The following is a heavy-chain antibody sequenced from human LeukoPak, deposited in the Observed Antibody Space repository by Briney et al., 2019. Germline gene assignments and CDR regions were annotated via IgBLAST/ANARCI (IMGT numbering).Heavy chain of an antibody. CDR3: AAYPDSSGLDMAFDI. V-gene: IGHV5-51*01. J-gene: IGHJ3*02. Sequence: GESLKISCKGSGYSFTSYWIGWVRQMPGKGLEWMGIIYPGDSDTRYSPSFQGQVTISADKSISTAYLQWSSLKASDTAMYYCAAYPDSSGLDMAFDIWGQGTMVTVSS. D-gene: IGHD3-22*01. CDR1: GYSFTSYW. CDR2: IYPGDSDT.